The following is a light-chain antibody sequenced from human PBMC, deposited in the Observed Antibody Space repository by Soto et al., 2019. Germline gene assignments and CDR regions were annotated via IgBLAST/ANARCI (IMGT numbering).Light chain of an antibody. CDR3: HQHGNSPYS. CDR1: ERIYSAY. Sequence: EIVLTQSPGTLSLSRGERATLSCRASERIYSAYLGWDQQKPGQAPRPLIHSKSSRATGSPDRFSGSGSGTDFTLTISRLELEHFAVYYCHQHGNSPYSFGQGTRVEI. CDR2: SKS. J-gene: IGKJ5*01. V-gene: IGKV3-20*01.